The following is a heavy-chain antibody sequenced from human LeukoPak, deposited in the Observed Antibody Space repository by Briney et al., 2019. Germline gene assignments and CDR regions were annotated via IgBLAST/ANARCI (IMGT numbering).Heavy chain of an antibody. Sequence: PGGSLRLSCAASGFTVSSNYMSWVRQAPGEGLEWVSVIYDGGTTYYADSVKGRFTISRDNSKNTLYLQMNSLRAEDTAVYYCAREGYSSGWSFDYWGQGTLVAVSS. CDR2: IYDGGTT. J-gene: IGHJ4*02. CDR3: AREGYSSGWSFDY. D-gene: IGHD6-19*01. V-gene: IGHV3-66*02. CDR1: GFTVSSNY.